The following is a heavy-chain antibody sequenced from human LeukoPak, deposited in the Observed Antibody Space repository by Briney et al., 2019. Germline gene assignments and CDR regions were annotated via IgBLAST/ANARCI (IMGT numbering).Heavy chain of an antibody. D-gene: IGHD2-2*01. Sequence: GGSLRLSCAASGFSVRNAWMSWVRQAPGQGLEWVGRLKRKVDGGTSDYATSVNDRVTMSRDDSKNTLNLQMNSLKSEDTAVYDCTTGSYVSYSDTYSFGRAVKYFQYWGQGTLVAVSS. CDR2: LKRKVDGGTS. J-gene: IGHJ1*01. CDR1: GFSVRNAW. CDR3: TTGSYVSYSDTYSFGRAVKYFQY. V-gene: IGHV3-15*01.